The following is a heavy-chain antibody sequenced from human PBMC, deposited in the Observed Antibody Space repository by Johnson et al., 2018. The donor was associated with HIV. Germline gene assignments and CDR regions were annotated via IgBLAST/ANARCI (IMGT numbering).Heavy chain of an antibody. CDR3: AKDPRFSNGGAFDV. Sequence: QEQLVESGGGVVQPGRSLRLSCAASGFTLSSYAMHWVRQAPGKGLEWVAVISYDGSNKYYADSVKGRFTISRDKSKNTLYLQMNSLRAEDTAVYYCAKDPRFSNGGAFDVWGQGTMVTVSS. D-gene: IGHD3-16*01. V-gene: IGHV3-30-3*01. CDR2: ISYDGSNK. CDR1: GFTLSSYA. J-gene: IGHJ3*01.